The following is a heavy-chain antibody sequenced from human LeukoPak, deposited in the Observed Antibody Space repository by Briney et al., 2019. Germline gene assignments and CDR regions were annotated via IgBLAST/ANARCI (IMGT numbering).Heavy chain of an antibody. Sequence: ASVKVSRKASGYIFSDYSMHWVRQAPGQRLEWMGWINSGNGVTQYSQTFQGRVTITRDTSASTAYMELSSLRSEDTAVYFCAREDPLNYAMDVWGQGTTVTVSS. J-gene: IGHJ6*02. V-gene: IGHV1-3*04. CDR3: AREDPLNYAMDV. CDR1: GYIFSDYS. CDR2: INSGNGVT.